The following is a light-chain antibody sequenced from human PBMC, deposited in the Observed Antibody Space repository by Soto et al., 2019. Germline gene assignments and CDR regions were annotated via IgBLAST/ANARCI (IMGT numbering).Light chain of an antibody. CDR3: MQALQTPLT. J-gene: IGKJ3*01. V-gene: IGKV2-28*01. Sequence: DIVMTQSPLSLPVTPGEPASISCRSSQSLLHSNGYTYLDWYLQKPGQSPQLLIYWGSNRASGVPERFSGSGSGTDFTLKISRVEAEDVGVYYCMQALQTPLTFGPGTKVDI. CDR1: QSLLHSNGYTY. CDR2: WGS.